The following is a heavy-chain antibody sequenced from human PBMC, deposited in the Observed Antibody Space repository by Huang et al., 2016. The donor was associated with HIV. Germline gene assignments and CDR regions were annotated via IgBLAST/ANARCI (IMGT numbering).Heavy chain of an antibody. CDR3: ARYYYDSSGYDFVRYFDY. CDR2: IIPIFGTA. CDR1: GGPFSSYA. V-gene: IGHV1-69*13. D-gene: IGHD3-22*01. Sequence: QVQLVQSRAEVKKPGSSVKVSCKASGGPFSSYAISWVRQAPGHGREWMGGIIPIFGTANYAQKFQGRVTITADESTSTAYMGLSSLRSEDTAVYYCARYYYDSSGYDFVRYFDYWGQGTLVTVSS. J-gene: IGHJ4*02.